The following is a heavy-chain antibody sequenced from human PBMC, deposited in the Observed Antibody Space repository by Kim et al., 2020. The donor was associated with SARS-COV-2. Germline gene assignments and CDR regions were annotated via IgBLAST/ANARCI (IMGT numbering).Heavy chain of an antibody. D-gene: IGHD3-22*01. V-gene: IGHV4-59*01. CDR2: IYYSGST. CDR1: GGSISSYY. J-gene: IGHJ4*02. Sequence: SETLSLTCTVSGGSISSYYLSWIRQPPGKVLEWIGYIYYSGSTNYNPSLKSRVTISVNTSKNQFSLKLISMTAADTAVYYCARVTYYYDSSVYYYPLYYFDYWGQGTLVTVSS. CDR3: ARVTYYYDSSVYYYPLYYFDY.